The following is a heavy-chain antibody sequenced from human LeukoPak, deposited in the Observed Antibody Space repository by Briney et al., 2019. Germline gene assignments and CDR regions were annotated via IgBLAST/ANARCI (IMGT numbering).Heavy chain of an antibody. V-gene: IGHV3-23*01. CDR2: ISGSGGST. CDR3: AEGITPGY. D-gene: IGHD3-16*01. Sequence: PGGSLRLSCAASGFTFSSYAMSWVRQAPGKGLEWVSAISGSGGSTYYADSVKGRLTISRDNAKNSLYLQMNSLRAEDTAVYYCAEGITPGYWGQGTLVTVSS. J-gene: IGHJ4*02. CDR1: GFTFSSYA.